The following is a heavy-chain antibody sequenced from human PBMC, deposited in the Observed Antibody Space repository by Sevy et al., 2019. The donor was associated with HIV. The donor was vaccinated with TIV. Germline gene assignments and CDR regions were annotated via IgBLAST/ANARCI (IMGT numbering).Heavy chain of an antibody. CDR1: GDSVSSNSAA. Sequence: SQTLSLTCAISGDSVSSNSAAWNWIRQSPSRGLEWLGMTYYRSKWYNDYAVSVKSRITINPDTSKNQFSLQLNSVTPEDTAVYYCARVIRTYCGGDCDRVDAFDIWGQGTMVTVSS. CDR3: ARVIRTYCGGDCDRVDAFDI. J-gene: IGHJ3*02. CDR2: TYYRSKWYN. V-gene: IGHV6-1*01. D-gene: IGHD2-21*01.